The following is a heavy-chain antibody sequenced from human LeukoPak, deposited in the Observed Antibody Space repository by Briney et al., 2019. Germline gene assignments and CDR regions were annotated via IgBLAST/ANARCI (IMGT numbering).Heavy chain of an antibody. D-gene: IGHD3-22*01. J-gene: IGHJ3*02. CDR1: GGSFSGYY. CDR2: INHSGST. CDR3: ARDSSDAFDI. V-gene: IGHV4-34*01. Sequence: SETLSLTCAVYGGSFSGYYWSWIRQPPGKGLEWIGEINHSGSTNYNPSLKSRVTISVDTSKNQFSLKLSSVTAADTAVYYCARDSSDAFDIWGQGTMVTVSS.